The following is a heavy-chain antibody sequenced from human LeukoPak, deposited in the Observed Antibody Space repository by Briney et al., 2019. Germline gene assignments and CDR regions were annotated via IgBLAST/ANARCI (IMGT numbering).Heavy chain of an antibody. V-gene: IGHV4-39*07. J-gene: IGHJ4*02. CDR2: IYYSGST. CDR3: ARGQLYGDYNFDY. D-gene: IGHD4-17*01. CDR1: GGSISSSSYY. Sequence: SETLSLTCTVTGGSISSSSYYWGWIRQPPGKGLEWIGSIYYSGSTYYNPSLKSRVTISVDTSKNQFSLKLSSVTAADTAVYYCARGQLYGDYNFDYWGQGTLVTVSS.